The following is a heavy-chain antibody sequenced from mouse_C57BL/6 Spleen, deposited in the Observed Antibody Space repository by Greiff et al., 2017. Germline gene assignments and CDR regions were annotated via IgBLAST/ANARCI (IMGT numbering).Heavy chain of an antibody. Sequence: LEESGPELVKPGASVKISCKASGYAFSSSWMNWVKQRPGKGLEWIGRIYPGDGDTNYNGKFKGKATLTADKSSSTAYMQLSSLTSEDSAVYFCASYYGSLAWFAYWGQGTLVTVSA. J-gene: IGHJ3*01. CDR3: ASYYGSLAWFAY. CDR2: IYPGDGDT. V-gene: IGHV1-82*01. CDR1: GYAFSSSW. D-gene: IGHD1-1*01.